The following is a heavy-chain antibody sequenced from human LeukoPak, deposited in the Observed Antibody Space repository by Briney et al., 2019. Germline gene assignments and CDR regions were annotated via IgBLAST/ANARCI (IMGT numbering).Heavy chain of an antibody. CDR2: IYPGDSDTIT. CDR3: AKSSPRGYGAFDI. CDR1: GYSFTSYW. J-gene: IGHJ3*02. V-gene: IGHV5-51*01. D-gene: IGHD2-15*01. Sequence: GESLKISCKGSGYSFTSYWIGWVRQMPGKGLEWMGIIYPGDSDTITRDSPSLQGQVIISADKSISTAFLQWSSLKASDTAMYYCAKSSPRGYGAFDIWGQGTMVTVSS.